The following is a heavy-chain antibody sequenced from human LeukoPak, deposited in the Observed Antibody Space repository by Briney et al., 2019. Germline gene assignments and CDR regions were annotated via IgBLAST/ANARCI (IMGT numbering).Heavy chain of an antibody. CDR1: GFTFSSYS. Sequence: GGSLRLSCAASGFTFSSYSMNWVRQAPGKGLEWVSSISSSSSYIYYADSVKGRFTISRDNARNSLYLQMNSLRAEDTAVYYCAKDYGDYSAPEYFQHWGQGTLVTVSS. CDR3: AKDYGDYSAPEYFQH. CDR2: ISSSSSYI. D-gene: IGHD4-17*01. V-gene: IGHV3-21*01. J-gene: IGHJ1*01.